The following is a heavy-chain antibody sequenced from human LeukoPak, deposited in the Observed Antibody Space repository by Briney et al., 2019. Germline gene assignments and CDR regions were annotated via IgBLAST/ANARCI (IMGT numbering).Heavy chain of an antibody. CDR1: GFTLSTYA. J-gene: IGHJ6*03. CDR2: TSSSDAGT. Sequence: PGGSLRLSCAASGFTLSTYAMSWVRQTSGKGLEWVAATSSSDAGTYHADSVRGRFTISRDNSKNTLYLQMNSLKTEDTAVYFCTRVATGTSLMDLLRSRYYYSMDVWGKGTTVSVSS. D-gene: IGHD4-17*01. V-gene: IGHV3-23*01. CDR3: TRVATGTSLMDLLRSRYYYSMDV.